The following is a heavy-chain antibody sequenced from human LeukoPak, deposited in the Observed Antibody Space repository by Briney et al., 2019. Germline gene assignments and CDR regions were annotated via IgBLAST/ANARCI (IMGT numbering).Heavy chain of an antibody. Sequence: GSLRLSCAASGFTFSSFCMTWVRQAPGKGLEWVSYISSSSSTIYYADSVKGRFTISRDNAKNSLYLQMNSLRAEDTAVYYCARDSGGGVVAATPAFDYWGQGTLVTVSS. V-gene: IGHV3-48*01. J-gene: IGHJ4*02. CDR1: GFTFSSFC. D-gene: IGHD2-15*01. CDR2: ISSSSSTI. CDR3: ARDSGGGVVAATPAFDY.